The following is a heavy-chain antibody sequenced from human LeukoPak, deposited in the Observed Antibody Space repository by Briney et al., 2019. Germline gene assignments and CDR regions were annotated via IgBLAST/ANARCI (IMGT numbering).Heavy chain of an antibody. J-gene: IGHJ4*02. D-gene: IGHD3-22*01. Sequence: PSETLSLTCAVYGGSFSGYYWSWIRQPPGKGLEWIGEINHSGSTNYNPPLKSRVTISVDTSKNQFSLKLSSVTAADTAVYYCARGPPKPYYYDSSGYYGYWGQGTLVTVSS. V-gene: IGHV4-34*01. CDR2: INHSGST. CDR1: GGSFSGYY. CDR3: ARGPPKPYYYDSSGYYGY.